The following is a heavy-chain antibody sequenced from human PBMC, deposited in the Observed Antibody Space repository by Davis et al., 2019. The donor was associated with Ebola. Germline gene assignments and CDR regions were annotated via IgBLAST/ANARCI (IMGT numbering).Heavy chain of an antibody. CDR2: VRGGGDDT. J-gene: IGHJ4*02. Sequence: GESLKISCTASGFLSSTYALTWVRQAPGKGLEWVADVRGGGDDTYYADSVKGRFTIPRDNSKNTLYLQMNSLTAADTAVYFCARDPFDCGSDCYSGYWGQGTLVTVSS. D-gene: IGHD2-21*02. CDR3: ARDPFDCGSDCYSGY. V-gene: IGHV3-23*01. CDR1: GFLSSTYA.